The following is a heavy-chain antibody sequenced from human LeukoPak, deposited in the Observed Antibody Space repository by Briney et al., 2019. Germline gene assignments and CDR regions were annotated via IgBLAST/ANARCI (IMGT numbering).Heavy chain of an antibody. CDR1: GYTFTSYY. CDR3: ARAGEVARYYMDV. V-gene: IGHV1-46*01. J-gene: IGHJ6*03. Sequence: ASVKVSCKASGYTFTSYYMHWVRQAPGQGLEWMGIINPSGGSTSYEQKFQGRVTMTRDMSTSTVYMELSSLRSEDTAVYYCARAGEVARYYMDVWGKGTTVTVSS. CDR2: INPSGGST. D-gene: IGHD5-12*01.